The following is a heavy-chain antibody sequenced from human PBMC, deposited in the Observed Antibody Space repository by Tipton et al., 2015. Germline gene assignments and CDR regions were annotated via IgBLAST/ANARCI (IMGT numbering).Heavy chain of an antibody. CDR2: IYYSGST. J-gene: IGHJ5*02. Sequence: TLSLTCTVSGGSINSYYWSWIRQPPGKGLEWIGHIYYSGSTSYNPSLKSRVTISVDTSKNQFSLNLGSVTAADTAVYYCATEGFGRWFDPWGQGTLVTVSS. V-gene: IGHV4-59*12. D-gene: IGHD3-10*01. CDR1: GGSINSYY. CDR3: ATEGFGRWFDP.